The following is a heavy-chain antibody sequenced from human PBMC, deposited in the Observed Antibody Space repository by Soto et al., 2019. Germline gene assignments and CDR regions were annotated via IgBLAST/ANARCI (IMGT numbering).Heavy chain of an antibody. Sequence: LETLSHTCTVAGGPISSYYWSWIRQPPGKGLEWIGYIYCTGSTNYNPSLKSRVTFSADTSKNQVSLKVNSVTAADTAVYYCARDHPHSYGIYYFDYWGQGTLVT. CDR1: GGPISSYY. V-gene: IGHV4-59*01. J-gene: IGHJ4*02. D-gene: IGHD5-18*01. CDR2: IYCTGST. CDR3: ARDHPHSYGIYYFDY.